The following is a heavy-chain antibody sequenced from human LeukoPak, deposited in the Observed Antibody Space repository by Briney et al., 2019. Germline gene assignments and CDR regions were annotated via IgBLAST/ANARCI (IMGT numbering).Heavy chain of an antibody. V-gene: IGHV3-30-3*01. D-gene: IGHD1-26*01. CDR2: ISYDGSNK. J-gene: IGHJ3*02. CDR3: ARGQWYSGGETFDI. CDR1: GFTFSSYA. Sequence: GGSLRLSCAASGFTFSSYAMHWVRQAPGKGLEWVAVISYDGSNKYYADSVKGRFTISRDNSKNTLYLQMNSLRAEDTAVYYCARGQWYSGGETFDIWGQGTMVTVSS.